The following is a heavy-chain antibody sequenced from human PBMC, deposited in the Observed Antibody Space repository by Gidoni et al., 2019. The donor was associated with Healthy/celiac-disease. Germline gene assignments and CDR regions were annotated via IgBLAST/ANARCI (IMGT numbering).Heavy chain of an antibody. CDR1: GGSISSSSYY. CDR3: ARRIYGSGSYYC. CDR2: IYYSGST. D-gene: IGHD3-10*01. Sequence: GGSISSSSYYWGWIRQPPGKGLEWIGSIYYSGSTYYNPSLKSRVTISVDTSKNQFSLKLSSVTAADTAVYYCARRIYGSGSYYCWGQGTLVTVSS. J-gene: IGHJ4*02. V-gene: IGHV4-39*01.